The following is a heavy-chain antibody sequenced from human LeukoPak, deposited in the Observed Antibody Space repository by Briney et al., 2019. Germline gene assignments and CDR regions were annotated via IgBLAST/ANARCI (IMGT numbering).Heavy chain of an antibody. J-gene: IGHJ6*03. D-gene: IGHD3-9*01. CDR1: GFTFSRYD. CDR2: IRYVGINK. V-gene: IGHV3-30*02. Sequence: GGSLRLSCAASGFTFSRYDMSWVRQAPGKGLEWVSFIRYVGINKYYADSVKGRFTISRDNSKNTLYLQMNSLRAEDTAVYYCAKQGRDWLRDYYYYMDVWGKGTTVTISS. CDR3: AKQGRDWLRDYYYYMDV.